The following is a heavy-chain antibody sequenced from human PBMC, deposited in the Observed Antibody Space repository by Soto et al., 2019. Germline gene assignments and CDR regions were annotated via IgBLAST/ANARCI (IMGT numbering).Heavy chain of an antibody. D-gene: IGHD2-15*01. CDR2: INAGNGNT. J-gene: IGHJ4*02. CDR1: GYTFTSYA. Sequence: QVQLVQSGAEVKKPGASVKVSCKASGYTFTSYAMHWVRQAPGQRLEWMGWINAGNGNTKYSQKFQGRVTITRDTSATTAYMELSSLRTEDTAVYYCARGPGGPDGPGDYWGQGTLVTVSP. V-gene: IGHV1-3*01. CDR3: ARGPGGPDGPGDY.